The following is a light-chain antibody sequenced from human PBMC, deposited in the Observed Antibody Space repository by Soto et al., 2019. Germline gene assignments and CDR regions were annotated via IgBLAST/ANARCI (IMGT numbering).Light chain of an antibody. Sequence: DIQMIQSPSTLSASVGDRVTITCRASQSISSWLAWFQQKPGKAPKLLIYKASSLQSGVPSRFSGSESGTEFNLTISSLQPDDFATYYCQQYNPYSSTFGQGTKVEIK. J-gene: IGKJ2*01. V-gene: IGKV1-5*03. CDR3: QQYNPYSST. CDR2: KAS. CDR1: QSISSW.